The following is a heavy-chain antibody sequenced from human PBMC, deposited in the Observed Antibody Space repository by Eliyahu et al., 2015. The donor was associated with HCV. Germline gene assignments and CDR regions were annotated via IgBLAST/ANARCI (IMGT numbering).Heavy chain of an antibody. Sequence: EVQLVESGGGLIHPGGSLRLSCAASGFTVSSNYMSWVRQAPGKGLEWVANIYSGGNTYYADSVKGRFTISRDNSKNTLYLQMNSLRAEDTAVYYCATYRRLDSKEDYFDNWGQGTLVTVSS. CDR1: GFTVSSNY. CDR2: IYSGGNT. CDR3: ATYRRLDSKEDYFDN. J-gene: IGHJ4*02. D-gene: IGHD3-9*01. V-gene: IGHV3-53*01.